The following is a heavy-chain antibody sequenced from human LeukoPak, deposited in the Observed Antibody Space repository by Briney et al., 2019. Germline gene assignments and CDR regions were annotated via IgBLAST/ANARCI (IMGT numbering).Heavy chain of an antibody. CDR1: GFTFDDYA. J-gene: IGHJ6*03. V-gene: IGHV3-48*03. CDR3: ARVMGSGWCFYYYYMDV. Sequence: PGRSLRLSCAASGFTFDDYAMHWVRQAPGKGLEWVSYISSIGSTIYSADSVKGRFTISRDNAKNSLYLQMNSLRAEDTAVYYCARVMGSGWCFYYYYMDVWGKGTTVTISS. D-gene: IGHD6-19*01. CDR2: ISSIGSTI.